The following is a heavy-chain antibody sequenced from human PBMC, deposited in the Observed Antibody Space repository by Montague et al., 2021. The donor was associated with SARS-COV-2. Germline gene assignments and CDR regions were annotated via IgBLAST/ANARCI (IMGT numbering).Heavy chain of an antibody. V-gene: IGHV4-39*01. J-gene: IGHJ4*02. Sequence: SETLSLTCTVSDGYFSSGVYEWWGWIRQPPGKGLQWIGSASYSGSTTYNPSLKNRVTVSVDTSGSQFYLRLHSVTATDTAVYYCAGHTRPGVIGNYFDPWGQGTLVTVSP. D-gene: IGHD2-21*01. CDR2: ASYSGST. CDR3: AGHTRPGVIGNYFDP. CDR1: DGYFSSGVYE.